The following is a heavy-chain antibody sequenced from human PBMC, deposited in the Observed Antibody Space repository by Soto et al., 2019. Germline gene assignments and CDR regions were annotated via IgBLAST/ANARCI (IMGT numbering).Heavy chain of an antibody. D-gene: IGHD1-7*01. J-gene: IGHJ4*02. CDR2: ISYDGSNK. CDR1: GFTFSSYG. Sequence: GGSLRLSCAASGFTFSSYGMHWVRQAPGKGLEWVAVISYDGSNKYYADSVKGRFTISRDNSKNTLYLQMNSLRAEDTAVYYCAKDDNPYLGITGTTQMVDYWGQGTLVTVSS. CDR3: AKDDNPYLGITGTTQMVDY. V-gene: IGHV3-30*18.